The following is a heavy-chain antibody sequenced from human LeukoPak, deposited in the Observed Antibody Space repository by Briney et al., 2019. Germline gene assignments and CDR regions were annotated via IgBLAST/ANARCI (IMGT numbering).Heavy chain of an antibody. CDR2: INWIGGST. V-gene: IGHV3-20*04. D-gene: IGHD6-13*01. J-gene: IGHJ4*02. CDR1: GFTFDDYG. Sequence: GGSLRLSCADSGFTFDDYGMSSVRQAPGKGLEWVSGINWIGGSTGYADSVRGRFTISRDNAKNSLYLQMNSLRAEDTALYYCARVEGIAAAGRVDYWGQGTLVTVSS. CDR3: ARVEGIAAAGRVDY.